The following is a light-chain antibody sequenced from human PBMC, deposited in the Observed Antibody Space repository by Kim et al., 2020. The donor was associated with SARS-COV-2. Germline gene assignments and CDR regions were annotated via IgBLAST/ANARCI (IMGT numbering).Light chain of an antibody. V-gene: IGLV2-14*04. CDR3: SSYTSSSTL. Sequence: PGQQSITSCTGTSSGVGRYNYVSGYQQHPGKAPKPTIHDVSQRPSGVSIRFSGSKSGNTASLTISGLQAEDEADYYCSSYTSSSTLFGGGTQLTVL. J-gene: IGLJ2*01. CDR1: SSGVGRYNY. CDR2: DVS.